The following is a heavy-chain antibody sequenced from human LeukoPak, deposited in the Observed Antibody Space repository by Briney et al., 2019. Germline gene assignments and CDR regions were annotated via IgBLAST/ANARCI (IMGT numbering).Heavy chain of an antibody. CDR1: GFTFSNAW. CDR2: IFSKTEGGTT. Sequence: PGGSLRLSCAASGFTFSNAWMSWVRQAPGEGLEWVGRIFSKTEGGTTDYAAPVKGRFTISRDDSKNTLYPQMNSLKTEDTAVYYCTAVDRGKDYWGQGTLVTVSS. J-gene: IGHJ4*02. V-gene: IGHV3-15*01. D-gene: IGHD4-23*01. CDR3: TAVDRGKDY.